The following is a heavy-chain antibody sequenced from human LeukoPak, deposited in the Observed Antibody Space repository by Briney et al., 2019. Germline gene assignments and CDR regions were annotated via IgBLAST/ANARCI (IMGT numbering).Heavy chain of an antibody. D-gene: IGHD6-13*01. Sequence: SETLSLNCTVSGGSISSYYWSWIRQPPGKGLEWIGYIYYSGSTNYNPSLKSRVTISLDTSKNQFSLKLSSVTAADTAVYYCARLFNPGIAAAGNWFDPWGQGTLVTVSS. V-gene: IGHV4-59*01. CDR2: IYYSGST. CDR3: ARLFNPGIAAAGNWFDP. J-gene: IGHJ5*02. CDR1: GGSISSYY.